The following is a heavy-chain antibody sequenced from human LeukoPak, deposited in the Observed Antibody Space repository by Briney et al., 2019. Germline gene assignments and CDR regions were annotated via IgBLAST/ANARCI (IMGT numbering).Heavy chain of an antibody. D-gene: IGHD5-18*01. Sequence: SETLSLTCAVYGGSFSGYYWSWIRQPPGKGLEWIGEINHSGSTNYNPSLKSRVTISVDTSKNQFSLKLSSVTAADTAVYYCASYGVDTAMGYFDYWGQGTLVTVSS. V-gene: IGHV4-34*01. J-gene: IGHJ4*02. CDR1: GGSFSGYY. CDR3: ASYGVDTAMGYFDY. CDR2: INHSGST.